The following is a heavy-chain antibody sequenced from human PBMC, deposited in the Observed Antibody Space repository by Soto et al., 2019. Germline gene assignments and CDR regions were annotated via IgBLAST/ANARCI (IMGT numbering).Heavy chain of an antibody. CDR1: GFTFSSYA. Sequence: QVQLVESGGGVVQPGRSLRLSCAAFGFTFSSYAMHWVRQAPGKGLEWVAVISYDGSNKYYADSVKGRFTISRDNSKNTLYLQMNSLRAEDTAVYYCARTYCSGGSCYSSHHYYYGMDVWGQGTTVTVSS. V-gene: IGHV3-30-3*01. D-gene: IGHD2-15*01. J-gene: IGHJ6*02. CDR2: ISYDGSNK. CDR3: ARTYCSGGSCYSSHHYYYGMDV.